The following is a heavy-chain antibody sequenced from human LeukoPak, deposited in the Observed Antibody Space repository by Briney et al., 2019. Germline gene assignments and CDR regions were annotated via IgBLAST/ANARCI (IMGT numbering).Heavy chain of an antibody. CDR1: GGTFSSYA. Sequence: GASVKVSCKASGGTFSSYAISWVRQAPGQGLEWMGGIIPIFGTANYAQKFQGRVTITADRSTSTAYMELSSLRSEDTAVYYCASLGSSGSYYYYYYMDVWGKGTTVTVSS. J-gene: IGHJ6*03. V-gene: IGHV1-69*06. D-gene: IGHD1-26*01. CDR2: IIPIFGTA. CDR3: ASLGSSGSYYYYYYMDV.